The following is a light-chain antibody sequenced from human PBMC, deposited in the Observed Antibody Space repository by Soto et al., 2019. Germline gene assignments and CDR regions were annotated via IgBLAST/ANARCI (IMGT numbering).Light chain of an antibody. CDR1: QSISDY. CDR2: SAS. J-gene: IGKJ3*01. Sequence: DIQMTQFPSSLSASVGDRVSITCRASQSISDYLNWYQQKPGKAPKLLIYSASIWQSGVSSRFTGSGSGTDFTLTISSLQPEDFAIYYCQQSYSSPVSFGHGTKVDV. CDR3: QQSYSSPVS. V-gene: IGKV1-39*01.